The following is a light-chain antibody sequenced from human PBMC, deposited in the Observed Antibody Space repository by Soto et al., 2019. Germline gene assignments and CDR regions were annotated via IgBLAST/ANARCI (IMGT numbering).Light chain of an antibody. CDR3: SSYTSSSTF. V-gene: IGLV2-18*02. CDR2: EVS. CDR1: SSDVGRYNR. J-gene: IGLJ2*01. Sequence: QSALTQPPSVSGSPGQSVTISCAGTSSDVGRYNRVSWYQQPPGTAPKLMIYEVSNRPSGVPDRFSGSKSGNTASLTISGLQAEDEADYYCSSYTSSSTFFGGGTKLTVL.